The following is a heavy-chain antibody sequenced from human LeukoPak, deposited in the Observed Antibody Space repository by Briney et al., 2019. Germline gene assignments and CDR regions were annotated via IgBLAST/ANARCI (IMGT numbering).Heavy chain of an antibody. CDR2: IWYDGTDT. CDR3: ARDASHGDYLDY. V-gene: IGHV3-33*01. CDR1: GFTFSRFN. D-gene: IGHD4-17*01. Sequence: PGGSLRLSCVASGFTFSRFNMHWVRQAPGKGLEWLALIWYDGTDTYYADSVKGRFTISRDNAKNSLYLQMNSLRAEDTAVYHCARDASHGDYLDYWGQGTLVTVSS. J-gene: IGHJ4*02.